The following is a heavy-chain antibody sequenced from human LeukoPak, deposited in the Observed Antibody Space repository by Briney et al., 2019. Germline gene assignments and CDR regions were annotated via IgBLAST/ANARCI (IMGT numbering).Heavy chain of an antibody. CDR1: GSTFSTYW. CDR2: INRDGSST. Sequence: GGSLRLSCAASGSTFSTYWMHWVRQAPGKGLVWVSRINRDGSSTSYADSVKCRFTISRDNAKNTLYLQMNSLRAEDTAVYYCARDRETYYDILTGYYTLGDAFDIWGQGTMVTVSS. D-gene: IGHD3-9*01. J-gene: IGHJ3*02. V-gene: IGHV3-74*01. CDR3: ARDRETYYDILTGYYTLGDAFDI.